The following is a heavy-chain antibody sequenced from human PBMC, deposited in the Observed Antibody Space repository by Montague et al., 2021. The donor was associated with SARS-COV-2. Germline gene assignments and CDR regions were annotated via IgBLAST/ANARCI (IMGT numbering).Heavy chain of an antibody. Sequence: SETLSLTCTVSGGSISSGGYYWGWIRQHPGKGLEWIGYIYYSGSTYYNPSLKSRVTISVDTSKNQFSLKLSSVTAADTAVYYCARGPQEYRITMIVVDYWYFDLWGRGTLVTVSS. CDR3: ARGPQEYRITMIVVDYWYFDL. D-gene: IGHD3-22*01. CDR1: GGSISSGGYY. V-gene: IGHV4-61*08. CDR2: IYYSGST. J-gene: IGHJ2*01.